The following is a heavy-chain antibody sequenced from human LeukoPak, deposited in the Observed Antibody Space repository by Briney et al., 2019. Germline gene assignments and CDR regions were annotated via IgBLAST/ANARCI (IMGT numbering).Heavy chain of an antibody. CDR2: IYYSGST. CDR3: ARDGSGGGGYFDY. CDR1: GGSISSYY. V-gene: IGHV4-59*01. D-gene: IGHD6-19*01. J-gene: IGHJ4*02. Sequence: SETLSLTCTVSGGSISSYYWSWIRQPPGKGLEWIGYIYYSGSTNYNPSLKSRVTISVDTSKNQFSLKLSSVTAADTAVYYCARDGSGGGGYFDYWGQGTLVIVSP.